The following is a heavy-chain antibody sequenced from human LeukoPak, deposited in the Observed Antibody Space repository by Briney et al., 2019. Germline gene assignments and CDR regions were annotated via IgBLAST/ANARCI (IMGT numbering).Heavy chain of an antibody. CDR3: AKTMSPYYYGSSGF. J-gene: IGHJ4*02. V-gene: IGHV3-30*02. Sequence: AGGSLRLSCAASGFTFSSYGMHWVCQAPGKGLEWVAFIRYDGSNKYYADSVKGRFTISRDNSKNTLYLQMNSLRTEDTAVYYCAKTMSPYYYGSSGFWGQGTLVTVSS. CDR2: IRYDGSNK. D-gene: IGHD3-22*01. CDR1: GFTFSSYG.